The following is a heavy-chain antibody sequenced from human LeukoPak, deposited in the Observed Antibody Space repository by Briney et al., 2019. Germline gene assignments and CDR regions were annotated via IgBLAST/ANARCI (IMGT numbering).Heavy chain of an antibody. Sequence: PSETLSLTCAVYGGSCSGCYWSWIRQPPGKGLEWIGSIYHSGSTYYNPSLKSRVTISVDTSKNQFSLKLSSVTAADTAVYYCARVVCSGGSCYSGPFDYWGQGTLVTVSS. CDR1: GGSCSGCY. V-gene: IGHV4-34*01. CDR3: ARVVCSGGSCYSGPFDY. D-gene: IGHD2-15*01. CDR2: IYHSGST. J-gene: IGHJ4*02.